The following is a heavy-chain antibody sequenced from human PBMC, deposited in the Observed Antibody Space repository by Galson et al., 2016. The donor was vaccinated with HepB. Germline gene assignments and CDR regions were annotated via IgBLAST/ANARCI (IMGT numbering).Heavy chain of an antibody. D-gene: IGHD1-1*01. CDR2: MYYSGTT. V-gene: IGHV4-39*01. J-gene: IGHJ4*02. CDR1: GGSISSTNYC. CDR3: ATQPPRRRQLGSDF. Sequence: SETLSLTCTVSGGSISSTNYCWGWIRQPPGKGLEWVGSMYYSGTTYYNPSLKSRATISVDTSKNQVSLKLSSVTAADTAVYYCATQPPRRRQLGSDFWGQGTLVTVSS.